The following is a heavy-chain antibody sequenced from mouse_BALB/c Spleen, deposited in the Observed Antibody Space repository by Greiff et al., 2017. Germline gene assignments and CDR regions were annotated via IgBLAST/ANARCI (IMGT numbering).Heavy chain of an antibody. CDR1: GFTFSSFG. Sequence: EVHLVESGGGLVQPGGSRKLSCAASGFTFSSFGMHWVRQAPEKGLEWVAYISSGSSTIYYADTVKGRFTISRDNPKNTLFLQMTSLRSEDTAMYYCARGGIYDGYNAMDYWGQGTSVTVSS. J-gene: IGHJ4*01. CDR3: ARGGIYDGYNAMDY. CDR2: ISSGSSTI. V-gene: IGHV5-17*02. D-gene: IGHD2-3*01.